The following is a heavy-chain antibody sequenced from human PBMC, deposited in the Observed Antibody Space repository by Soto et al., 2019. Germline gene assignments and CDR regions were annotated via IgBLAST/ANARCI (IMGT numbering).Heavy chain of an antibody. CDR2: INVYNGNT. CDR3: ARHPPWGHYDTSCYYSDY. J-gene: IGHJ4*02. CDR1: GYTFTNYG. D-gene: IGHD3-22*01. V-gene: IGHV1-18*01. Sequence: ASVKVSCKTSGYTFTNYGIDWVRQAHGQGLEWIGWINVYNGNTNYAQNFQGRVTMTTGTSTSTVYMELRSLRSDDTAVFYCARHPPWGHYDTSCYYSDYWGQ.